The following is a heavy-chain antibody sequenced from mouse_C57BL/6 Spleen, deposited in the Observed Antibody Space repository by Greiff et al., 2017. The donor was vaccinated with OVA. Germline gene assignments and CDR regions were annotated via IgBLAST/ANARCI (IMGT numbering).Heavy chain of an antibody. Sequence: EVNVVESGGGLVQPGGSMKLSCVASGFTFSNYWMNWVRQSPEKGLEWVAQIRLKSDNYATHYAESVKGRFTISRDDSKSSVYLQMNNLRAEDTGIYYCTPLIYYYGSSRYFDVWGTGTTVTVSS. V-gene: IGHV6-3*01. J-gene: IGHJ1*03. CDR1: GFTFSNYW. CDR3: TPLIYYYGSSRYFDV. CDR2: IRLKSDNYAT. D-gene: IGHD1-1*01.